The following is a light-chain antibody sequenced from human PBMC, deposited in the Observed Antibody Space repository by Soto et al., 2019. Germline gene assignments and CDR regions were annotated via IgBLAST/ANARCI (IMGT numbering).Light chain of an antibody. CDR2: GVS. Sequence: QSALTQPASLSGSPGQSITISCTGTSSDVGGYNYVSWYQQHPGKAPRLMIYGVSNRPFGVSSRFSGSKSGNTASLTISGLQSEDEADYYCNSYASVNSPVLFGGGTKLTVL. J-gene: IGLJ2*01. V-gene: IGLV2-14*01. CDR1: SSDVGGYNY. CDR3: NSYASVNSPVL.